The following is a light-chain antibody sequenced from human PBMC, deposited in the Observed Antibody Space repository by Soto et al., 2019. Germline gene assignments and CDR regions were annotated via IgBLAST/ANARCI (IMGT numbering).Light chain of an antibody. J-gene: IGLJ2*01. Sequence: SYELTQPPSVSVAPGKTARITCGGNNIGSKSGHWYQQKPGQAPVLVIYYDSDRPSGIPERFSGSNSGNTATLTISRVEAGDEADYYCQVWDSSSDHVVFGGVTKLTVL. CDR1: NIGSKS. CDR3: QVWDSSSDHVV. V-gene: IGLV3-21*04. CDR2: YDS.